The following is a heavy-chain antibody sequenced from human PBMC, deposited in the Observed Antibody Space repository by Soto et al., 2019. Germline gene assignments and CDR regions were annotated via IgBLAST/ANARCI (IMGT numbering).Heavy chain of an antibody. CDR1: GYTFTSYG. J-gene: IGHJ6*03. D-gene: IGHD2-2*01. V-gene: IGHV1-18*01. Sequence: ASVKVSCKASGYTFTSYGISWVRQAPGQGLEWMGWISAYNGNTNYAQKLQGRVTMTTDTSTSTAYMELRSLRSDDTAGYYCARVGFCISTSCYDPIEYYYYYYMDVWGKGTTVTVS. CDR2: ISAYNGNT. CDR3: ARVGFCISTSCYDPIEYYYYYYMDV.